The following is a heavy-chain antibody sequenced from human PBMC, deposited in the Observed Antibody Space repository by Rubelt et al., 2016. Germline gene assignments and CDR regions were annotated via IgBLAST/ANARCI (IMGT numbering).Heavy chain of an antibody. Sequence: ASGFTFSSYWMSWVRQAPGKGLEWVANIKQDGSEKYYVDSVKGRFTISRDNAKNSLYLQMNSLRGEDTAVYYCARFGGYSNSMDYWGQGTLVTVSS. J-gene: IGHJ4*02. CDR3: ARFGGYSNSMDY. CDR1: GFTFSSYW. CDR2: IKQDGSEK. V-gene: IGHV3-7*01. D-gene: IGHD4-11*01.